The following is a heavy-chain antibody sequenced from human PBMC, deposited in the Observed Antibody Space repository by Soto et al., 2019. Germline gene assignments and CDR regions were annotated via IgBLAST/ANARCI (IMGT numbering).Heavy chain of an antibody. CDR3: ARPPYYYDSSGYYTAHFDY. Sequence: XGSLRLSCAASGFTFSSHAMHWVRQAPGKGLEWVAVISYDGSSKYYADSVKGRFTISRDSSKNTLYLQMNSLRADDTAVYYCARPPYYYDSSGYYTAHFDYWGQGTLVTSPQ. CDR1: GFTFSSHA. J-gene: IGHJ4*02. V-gene: IGHV3-30-3*01. CDR2: ISYDGSSK. D-gene: IGHD3-22*01.